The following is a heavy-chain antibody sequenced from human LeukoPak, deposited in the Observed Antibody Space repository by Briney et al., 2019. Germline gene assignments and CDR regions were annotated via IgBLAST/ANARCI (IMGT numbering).Heavy chain of an antibody. CDR1: GSTFSAYT. J-gene: IGHJ3*02. Sequence: PGGSLRLSCAVSGSTFSAYTMAWVRQAPGKGPEWVSITGRTILYADSVRGRFIISRDNSKNTLYLQLNSLRVDDTAVYYCAKWALIDASAFDIWGQGTMVTVSS. D-gene: IGHD2-15*01. V-gene: IGHV3-23*01. CDR2: TGRTI. CDR3: AKWALIDASAFDI.